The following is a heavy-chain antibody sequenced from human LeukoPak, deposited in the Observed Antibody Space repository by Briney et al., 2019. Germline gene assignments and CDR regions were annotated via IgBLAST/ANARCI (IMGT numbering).Heavy chain of an antibody. V-gene: IGHV1-46*01. J-gene: IGHJ3*02. CDR1: GYTFTSYY. Sequence: ASVRVSCKASGYTFTSYYMHWVRRAPGQGLEWMGLINPSGGSTSYAQKFQGRVTMTRDTSTSTVYMELSSLRSEDTAVYYCARDLHYYDSSGFATNAFDIWGQGTMVTVSS. CDR2: INPSGGST. D-gene: IGHD3-22*01. CDR3: ARDLHYYDSSGFATNAFDI.